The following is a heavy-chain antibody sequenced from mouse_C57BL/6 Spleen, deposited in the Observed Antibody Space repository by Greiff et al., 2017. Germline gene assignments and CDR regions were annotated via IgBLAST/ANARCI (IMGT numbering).Heavy chain of an antibody. CDR3: ARAGLSTWYFDV. J-gene: IGHJ1*03. CDR2: INYDGSST. D-gene: IGHD5-5*01. CDR1: GFTFSDYY. Sequence: EVHLVESEGGLVQPGSSMKLSCTASGFTFSDYYMAWVRQVPEKGLEWVANINYDGSSTYYLDSLKSRFIISRDNAKNILYPQMSSLKSEDTATYYCARAGLSTWYFDVWGTGTTVTVSS. V-gene: IGHV5-16*01.